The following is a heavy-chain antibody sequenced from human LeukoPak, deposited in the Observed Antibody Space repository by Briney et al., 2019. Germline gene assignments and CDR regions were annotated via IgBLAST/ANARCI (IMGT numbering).Heavy chain of an antibody. D-gene: IGHD6-25*01. CDR3: ARDANPIAAATYNWFDP. Sequence: SETLSLTCAVSGGSISSDYFWIWIRQHPGKGLAWIGYIHYSGSTYSNPSLKSRVNMSVDTSKNQFSLKLRSVTDADTAVYYCARDANPIAAATYNWFDPWGQGTLVIVSS. V-gene: IGHV4-31*11. CDR1: GGSISSDYF. J-gene: IGHJ5*02. CDR2: IHYSGST.